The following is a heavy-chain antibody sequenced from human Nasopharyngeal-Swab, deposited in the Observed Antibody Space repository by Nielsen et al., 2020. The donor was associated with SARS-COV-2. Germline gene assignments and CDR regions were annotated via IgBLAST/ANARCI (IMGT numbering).Heavy chain of an antibody. D-gene: IGHD3-9*01. CDR2: ISYDGSNK. CDR3: AKDEAYYDILTGYYTPDY. V-gene: IGHV3-30*18. J-gene: IGHJ4*02. Sequence: GGSLRLSCAASGFTFSSYGMHWVRQAPGKGLEWVAVISYDGSNKYYADSVKGRFTISRDNSKNTLYLQMNSLRAEDTAVYYCAKDEAYYDILTGYYTPDYWRQGTLVTVSS. CDR1: GFTFSSYG.